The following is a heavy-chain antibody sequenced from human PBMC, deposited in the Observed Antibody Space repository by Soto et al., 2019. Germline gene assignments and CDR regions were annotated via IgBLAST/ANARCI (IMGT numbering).Heavy chain of an antibody. CDR2: IYYSGST. CDR1: GGSVSSGSYY. V-gene: IGHV4-61*01. CDR3: ARDRLYFYYSSGANYFVY. J-gene: IGHJ4*02. Sequence: QVQLQESGPGLVKPSETLSLTCTVSGGSVSSGSYYCSWIRQPPGKGLEWIGYIYYSGSTNYNPSLKSRVTISVDTSKNQFALKLSSVTAADTAVYYCARDRLYFYYSSGANYFVYWGQGTLVTVSS. D-gene: IGHD3-22*01.